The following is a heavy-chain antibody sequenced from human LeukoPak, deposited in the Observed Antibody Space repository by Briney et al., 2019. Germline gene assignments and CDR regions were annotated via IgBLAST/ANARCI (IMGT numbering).Heavy chain of an antibody. V-gene: IGHV4-59*01. D-gene: IGHD3-3*01. CDR2: IYYSGST. CDR1: GGSISSYY. CDR3: ARSVLTIFGVVTKYYYYYMDV. Sequence: PSETLSLTCTVSGGSISSYYWSWIRQPPGKGLEWIGYIYYSGSTNYNPSLKSRVTISVDTSKNQFSLKLSSVTAADTAVYYCARSVLTIFGVVTKYYYYYMDVWGKGTTVTVSS. J-gene: IGHJ6*03.